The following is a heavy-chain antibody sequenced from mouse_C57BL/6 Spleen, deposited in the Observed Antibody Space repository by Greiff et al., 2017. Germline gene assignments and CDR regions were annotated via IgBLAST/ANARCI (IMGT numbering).Heavy chain of an antibody. CDR3: TYSSGYVFDY. V-gene: IGHV1-42*01. Sequence: EVQLQQSGPELVKPGASVKISCKASGYSFTGYYMNWVKQSPEKSLEWIGEINPSTGGTTYNQKFKAKATLTVDKSSSTAYLQLSSLTSEDTAVYYCTYSSGYVFDYWGQGTTLTVSS. D-gene: IGHD3-2*02. CDR2: INPSTGGT. CDR1: GYSFTGYY. J-gene: IGHJ2*01.